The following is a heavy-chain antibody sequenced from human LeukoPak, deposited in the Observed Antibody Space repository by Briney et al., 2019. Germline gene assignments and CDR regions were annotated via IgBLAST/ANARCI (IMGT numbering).Heavy chain of an antibody. D-gene: IGHD2-21*02. J-gene: IGHJ2*01. CDR2: ISGYNGNT. V-gene: IGHV1-18*01. CDR1: GYTFISYG. CDR3: ARGLGVVTAQSEQPKPRYFDL. Sequence: ASVKVSCKASGYTFISYGISWVRQAPGQGVEWRGWISGYNGNTNYAQNLQGRVNMTTDTSTNTAYMELRSLRSDDTAVYYCARGLGVVTAQSEQPKPRYFDLWGRGTQVTVSS.